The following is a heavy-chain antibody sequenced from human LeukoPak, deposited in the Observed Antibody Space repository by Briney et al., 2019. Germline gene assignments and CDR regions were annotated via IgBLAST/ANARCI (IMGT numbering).Heavy chain of an antibody. Sequence: GGSLRLSCGASGITFSSYSMNWVRQAPGKGLEWVSYISSSGSTKYYADSVKGRFTVSRDNARNSLYLQMNSLRAEDTAVYFCARGGLSIMGYWGQGTLVTVSS. D-gene: IGHD2/OR15-2a*01. CDR3: ARGGLSIMGY. V-gene: IGHV3-48*01. CDR1: GITFSSYS. J-gene: IGHJ4*02. CDR2: ISSSGSTK.